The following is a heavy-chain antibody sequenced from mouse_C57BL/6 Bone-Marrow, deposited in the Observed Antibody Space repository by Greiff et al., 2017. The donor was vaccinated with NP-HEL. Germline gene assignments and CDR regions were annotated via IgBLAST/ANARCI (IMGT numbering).Heavy chain of an antibody. D-gene: IGHD1-1*01. Sequence: VQLQQSGAELARPGASVKLSCKASGYTFTSYGISWVKQRTGQGLEWIGEIYPRSGNTYYNEKFKGKATLTADKSSSTAYMELRSLTSEDSAVYFCAREDSSYGSSDWYFDVWGTGTTVTVSS. CDR2: IYPRSGNT. CDR3: AREDSSYGSSDWYFDV. V-gene: IGHV1-81*01. J-gene: IGHJ1*03. CDR1: GYTFTSYG.